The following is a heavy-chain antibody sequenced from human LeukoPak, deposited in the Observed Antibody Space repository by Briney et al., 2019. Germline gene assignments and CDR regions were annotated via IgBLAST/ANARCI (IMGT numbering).Heavy chain of an antibody. D-gene: IGHD3-9*01. CDR1: GFTFSSYA. CDR2: ISYDGSNK. J-gene: IGHJ4*02. V-gene: IGHV3-30-3*01. CDR3: AKDYYDILTGQPLSFDY. Sequence: GGSLRLSCAASGFTFSSYAMHWVRQAPGKGLEWVAVISYDGSNKYYADTVKGRPTISRDNSKNTLYLQMNSLGAEDTAIYYCAKDYYDILTGQPLSFDYWGQGTLVTVSS.